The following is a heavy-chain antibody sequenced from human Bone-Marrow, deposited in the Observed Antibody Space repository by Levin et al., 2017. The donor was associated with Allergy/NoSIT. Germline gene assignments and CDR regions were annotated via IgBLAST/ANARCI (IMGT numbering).Heavy chain of an antibody. V-gene: IGHV3-7*01. CDR3: AGGYSYGRYYDSGMDV. J-gene: IGHJ6*02. CDR2: IKQDGSEK. D-gene: IGHD5-18*01. CDR1: GFTFSSYW. Sequence: GESLKISCAASGFTFSSYWMSWVRQAPGKGLEWVANIKQDGSEKYYVDSVKGRFTISRDNAKNSLYLQMNSLRAEDTAVYYCAGGYSYGRYYDSGMDVWGQGTTVTVSS.